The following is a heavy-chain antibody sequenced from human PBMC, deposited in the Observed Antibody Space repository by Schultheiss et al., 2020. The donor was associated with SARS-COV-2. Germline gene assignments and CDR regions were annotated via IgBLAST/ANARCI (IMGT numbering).Heavy chain of an antibody. CDR2: ISGSGGST. CDR1: GFTFSSYG. V-gene: IGHV3-23*01. Sequence: GGSLRLSCAASGFTFSSYGIHWVRQAPGKGLEWVSAISGSGGSTYYADSVKGRFTISRDNSKNTLYLQMNSLRAEDTAVYYCAKCASTVTILDAFDIWGQGTMVTVSS. D-gene: IGHD4-17*01. CDR3: AKCASTVTILDAFDI. J-gene: IGHJ3*02.